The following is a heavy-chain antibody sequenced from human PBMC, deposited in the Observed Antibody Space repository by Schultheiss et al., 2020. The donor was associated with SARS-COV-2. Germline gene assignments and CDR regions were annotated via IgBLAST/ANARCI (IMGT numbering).Heavy chain of an antibody. CDR2: IYYSGST. J-gene: IGHJ1*01. CDR3: ARSGPAYGDYVYFQH. Sequence: SQTLSLTCTVSGGSISSYYWSWIRQPPGKGLEWIGYIYYSGSTNYNPSLKSRVSISVDTSKNQFSLKLTSVTAADTAVYYCARSGPAYGDYVYFQHWGQGTLVTVSS. D-gene: IGHD4-17*01. CDR1: GGSISSYY. V-gene: IGHV4-59*08.